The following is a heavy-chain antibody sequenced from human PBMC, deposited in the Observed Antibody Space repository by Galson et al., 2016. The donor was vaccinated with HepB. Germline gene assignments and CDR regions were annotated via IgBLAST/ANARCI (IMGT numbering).Heavy chain of an antibody. CDR1: GFSFSNSG. D-gene: IGHD3-16*01. CDR3: GKHGGFDY. J-gene: IGHJ4*02. CDR2: ITRRGDAT. Sequence: SLRLSCAASGFSFSNSGMSWVRQAPGRGLEWVSGITRRGDATHYADFVKGRFTISRDNSKNTRYLYMNNLTAGDTAIYYCGKHGGFDYWGQGALVTVSS. V-gene: IGHV3-23*01.